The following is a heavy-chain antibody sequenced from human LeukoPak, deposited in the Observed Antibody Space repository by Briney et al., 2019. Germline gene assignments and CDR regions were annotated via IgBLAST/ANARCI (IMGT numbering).Heavy chain of an antibody. Sequence: GGSLRLSCVASGFTFSTYAMSWVRQAPGKGLEWVSTISGSGGSTYYADSVKGRFTISRDNSKNTLYLQMNSLRAEDTAVYYCAKIGGDAFDYWGQGTLVTVSS. D-gene: IGHD2-21*02. CDR3: AKIGGDAFDY. CDR1: GFTFSTYA. CDR2: ISGSGGST. J-gene: IGHJ4*02. V-gene: IGHV3-23*01.